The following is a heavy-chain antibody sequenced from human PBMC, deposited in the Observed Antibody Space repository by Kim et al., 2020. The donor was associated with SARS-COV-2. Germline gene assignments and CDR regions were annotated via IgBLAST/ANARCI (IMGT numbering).Heavy chain of an antibody. D-gene: IGHD3-10*01. J-gene: IGHJ6*02. CDR1: GFTFSSYW. CDR3: ASGVRQRRVSGSSSHYYGMDV. CDR2: INSDGSST. Sequence: GGSLRLSCAASGFTFSSYWMHWVRQAPGKGLVWVSRINSDGSSTSYADSVKGRFTISRDNAKNTLYLQMNSLRAEDTAVYYCASGVRQRRVSGSSSHYYGMDVWGQGTTVTVSS. V-gene: IGHV3-74*01.